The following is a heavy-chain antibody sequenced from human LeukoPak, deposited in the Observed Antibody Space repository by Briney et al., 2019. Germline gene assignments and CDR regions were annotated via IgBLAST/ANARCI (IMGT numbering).Heavy chain of an antibody. D-gene: IGHD2-2*01. J-gene: IGHJ5*02. Sequence: PSETLSLTCAVYGGSFSGYYWSWIRQPPGKGLEWIGEINHSGSTNYNPSLKSRVTISVDTSKNQFSLKLSSVTAADTAVYYCARGPPPKYCSSTSCYRHRWFDPWGQGTLVTVSS. CDR3: ARGPPPKYCSSTSCYRHRWFDP. V-gene: IGHV4-34*01. CDR1: GGSFSGYY. CDR2: INHSGST.